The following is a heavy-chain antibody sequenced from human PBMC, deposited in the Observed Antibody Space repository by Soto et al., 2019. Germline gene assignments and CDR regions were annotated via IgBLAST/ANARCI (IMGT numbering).Heavy chain of an antibody. Sequence: GGSLRLSCAASGFTFSSYAMHWVRQAPGKGLEWVAVISYDGSNKYYADSVKGRFTISRDNSKNTLYLQMNSLRAEDTAVYYCAREFGYYDSSGVTFDYWGQGTLVTVSS. CDR3: AREFGYYDSSGVTFDY. J-gene: IGHJ4*02. D-gene: IGHD3-22*01. CDR2: ISYDGSNK. V-gene: IGHV3-30-3*01. CDR1: GFTFSSYA.